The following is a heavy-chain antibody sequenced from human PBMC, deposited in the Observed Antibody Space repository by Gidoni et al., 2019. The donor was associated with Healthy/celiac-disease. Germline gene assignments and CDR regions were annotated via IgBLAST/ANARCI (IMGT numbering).Heavy chain of an antibody. CDR2: IKQDGSEK. V-gene: IGHV3-7*03. J-gene: IGHJ4*02. D-gene: IGHD2-15*01. CDR1: GFTFSSYW. CDR3: ARRYCSGGSCYSVFGY. Sequence: EVQLVESGGGLVQPGGSLRLSCAASGFTFSSYWMSWVRQAPGKGLEWGANIKQDGSEKYYVDSVKGRFTISRDNAKNSLYLQMNSLRAEDTAVYYCARRYCSGGSCYSVFGYWGQGTLVTVSS.